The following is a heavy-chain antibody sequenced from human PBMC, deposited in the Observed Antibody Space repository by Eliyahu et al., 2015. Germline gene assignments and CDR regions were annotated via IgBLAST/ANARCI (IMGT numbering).Heavy chain of an antibody. J-gene: IGHJ6*02. Sequence: EVQLVESGGGLVQPGGSLRXACAASGFTFSSYWMNWVRQAPGKGLEWGANIKQDGSENYYVDSVKGRFTISRDNAKNSLYLQMNSLRAEDTAVYYCARDTKYYGMDVWGQGTTVTVSS. CDR2: IKQDGSEN. D-gene: IGHD3-3*01. V-gene: IGHV3-7*01. CDR1: GFTFSSYW. CDR3: ARDTKYYGMDV.